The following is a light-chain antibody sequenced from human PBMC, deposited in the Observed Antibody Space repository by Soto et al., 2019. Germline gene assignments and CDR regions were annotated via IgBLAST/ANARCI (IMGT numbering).Light chain of an antibody. CDR3: QKRSNWPPGT. J-gene: IGKJ4*01. CDR1: QSVSSY. Sequence: EIVLTQSPATLSLSPGERATLSCRASQSVSSYLAWYQQKPGQAPRLLIYDASNRATGIPARFSGSGSGTDFTLTISSLEPEDFAVYYCQKRSNWPPGTFSVGTKVEIK. V-gene: IGKV3-11*01. CDR2: DAS.